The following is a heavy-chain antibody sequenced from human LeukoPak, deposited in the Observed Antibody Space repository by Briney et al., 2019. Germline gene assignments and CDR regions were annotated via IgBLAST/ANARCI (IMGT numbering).Heavy chain of an antibody. CDR2: IKQDGSEK. Sequence: GGSLRLSCAASGFTFSSYWMSWVRQAPGKGLEWVANIKQDGSEKYYVDSVKGRFTISRDNAKNSLYLQMNSLRAEDTAVYYCAREFDYGGNSPVIDYWGQGTLVTVSS. V-gene: IGHV3-7*05. CDR3: AREFDYGGNSPVIDY. J-gene: IGHJ4*02. CDR1: GFTFSSYW. D-gene: IGHD4-23*01.